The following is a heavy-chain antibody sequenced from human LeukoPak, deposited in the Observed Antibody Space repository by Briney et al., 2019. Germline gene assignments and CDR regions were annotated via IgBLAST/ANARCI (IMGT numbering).Heavy chain of an antibody. V-gene: IGHV3-21*01. D-gene: IGHD3-22*01. CDR3: AREVYSSGSYDY. Sequence: PGGSLRLSCAASGFTFSSYSMNWVRQAPGKGLEWVSSISSSSSYIYYADSVKGRFTISRDNAKNSLYLQTNSLRAEDTAVYYCAREVYSSGSYDYWGQGTLVTVSS. J-gene: IGHJ4*02. CDR2: ISSSSSYI. CDR1: GFTFSSYS.